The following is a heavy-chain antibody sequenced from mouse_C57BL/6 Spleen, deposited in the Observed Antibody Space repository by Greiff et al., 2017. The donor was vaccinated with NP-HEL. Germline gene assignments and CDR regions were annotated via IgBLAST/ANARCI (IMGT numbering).Heavy chain of an antibody. Sequence: EVKLVESGGGLVKPGGSLKLSCAASGFTFSDYGMHWVRQAPEKGLEWVAYISSGSSTIYYADTVKGRFTISRDNAKNTLFLQMTSLRSEDTAMYYCARHDYYGSIYCDVWGTGTTVTVSS. CDR2: ISSGSSTI. J-gene: IGHJ1*03. D-gene: IGHD1-1*01. V-gene: IGHV5-17*01. CDR3: ARHDYYGSIYCDV. CDR1: GFTFSDYG.